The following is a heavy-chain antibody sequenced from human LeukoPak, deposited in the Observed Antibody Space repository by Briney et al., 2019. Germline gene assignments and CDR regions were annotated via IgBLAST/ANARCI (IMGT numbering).Heavy chain of an antibody. J-gene: IGHJ6*03. CDR1: GYSISSGYY. V-gene: IGHV4-38-2*02. CDR3: ARGPYYYDSSGYYYAPNYYYYYMDV. Sequence: SETLSPTCTVSGYSISSGYYWGWIRQPPGKGLEWIGSIYHSGSTYYNPSLKSRVTISVDTSKNQFSLKLSSVTAADTAVYYCARGPYYYDSSGYYYAPNYYYYYMDVWGKGTTVTVSS. CDR2: IYHSGST. D-gene: IGHD3-22*01.